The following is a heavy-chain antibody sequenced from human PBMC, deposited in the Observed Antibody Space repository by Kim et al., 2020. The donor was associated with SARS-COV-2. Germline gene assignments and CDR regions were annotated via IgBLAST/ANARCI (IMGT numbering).Heavy chain of an antibody. Sequence: SETLSLTCTVSGGSISSGDYYWSWIRQPPGKGLEWIGYIYYSGSTYYNPSLKSRVTISVDTSKNQFSLKLSSVTAADTAVYYCARDLGSSWSEFDYWGQGTLVTVSS. CDR1: GGSISSGDYY. CDR3: ARDLGSSWSEFDY. J-gene: IGHJ4*02. CDR2: IYYSGST. D-gene: IGHD6-13*01. V-gene: IGHV4-30-4*01.